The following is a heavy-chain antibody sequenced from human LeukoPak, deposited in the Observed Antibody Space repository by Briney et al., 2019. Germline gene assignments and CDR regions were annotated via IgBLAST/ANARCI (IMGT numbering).Heavy chain of an antibody. Sequence: GGSLRLSCAASGFTVSSNYMSWVRQAPGKGLEWVSVIYSGGSTYYADSVKGRFTISRDNSKNTLYLQMNSLRAEDTAVYYCARLRYSYSYYFDYWGQGTLVTVSS. CDR2: IYSGGST. J-gene: IGHJ4*02. V-gene: IGHV3-53*01. CDR3: ARLRYSYSYYFDY. CDR1: GFTVSSNY. D-gene: IGHD5-18*01.